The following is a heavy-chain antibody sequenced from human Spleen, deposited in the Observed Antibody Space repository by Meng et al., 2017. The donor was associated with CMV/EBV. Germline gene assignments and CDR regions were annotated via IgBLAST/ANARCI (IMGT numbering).Heavy chain of an antibody. CDR3: ASFSSGWYRGYFDY. CDR2: ISPGDSAT. CDR1: GSRFTSYW. Sequence: SGSRFTSYWIGWVRQMPGKGLAWMGIISPGDSATRYSPSFQGQVTISAAKSISTAYLQWSSLKASKTAMYYCASFSSGWYRGYFDYWGQGTLVTVSS. D-gene: IGHD6-19*01. V-gene: IGHV5-51*01. J-gene: IGHJ4*02.